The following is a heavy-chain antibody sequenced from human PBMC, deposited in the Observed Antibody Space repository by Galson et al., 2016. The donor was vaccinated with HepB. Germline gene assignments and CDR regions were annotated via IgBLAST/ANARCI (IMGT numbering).Heavy chain of an antibody. CDR2: SYDGGSS. V-gene: IGHV4-39*01. Sequence: ETLSLTCTVSGDFYFSSSSYWGWIRQPPGKGLEWVGSSYDGGSSYITPSLKSRVTFSLDTSNHRLSLRLRSVTAADTAVYYCARHRGLPSLYWFFDLWGRGTLVAVSS. CDR1: GDFYFSSSSY. CDR3: ARHRGLPSLYWFFDL. D-gene: IGHD4-11*01. J-gene: IGHJ2*01.